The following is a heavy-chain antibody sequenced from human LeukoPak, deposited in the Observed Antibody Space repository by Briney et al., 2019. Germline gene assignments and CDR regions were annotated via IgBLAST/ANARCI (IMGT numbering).Heavy chain of an antibody. CDR3: ARQGSGYINY. V-gene: IGHV5-51*01. Sequence: GESLKIACKGSGYSFTTNSIGWVRQMPGKGLGWMGIIYPSDSDTTHSPSFQGQVTISADKSVSTAYLQWSSLKASDTAMYYCARQGSGYINYWGQGTLVTVPS. J-gene: IGHJ4*03. CDR1: GYSFTTNS. CDR2: IYPSDSDT. D-gene: IGHD2-15*01.